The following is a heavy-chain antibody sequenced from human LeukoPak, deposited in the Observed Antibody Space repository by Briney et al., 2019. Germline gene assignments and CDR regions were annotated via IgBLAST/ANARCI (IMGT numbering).Heavy chain of an antibody. V-gene: IGHV6-1*01. CDR1: SXXSAA. Sequence: SXXSAAWNWIXXSPSRGLEWLGRTYYRSRWYNDYAVSVKSRITIDPDTSKNQFSLQLNSATPEDTAVYYCARDGLGGSYYDYWGQGTLVTVSS. CDR3: ARDGLGGSYYDY. J-gene: IGHJ4*02. D-gene: IGHD1-26*01. CDR2: TYYRSRWYN.